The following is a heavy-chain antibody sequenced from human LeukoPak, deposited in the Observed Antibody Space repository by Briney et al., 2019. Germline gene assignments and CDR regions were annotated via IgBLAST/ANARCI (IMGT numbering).Heavy chain of an antibody. CDR2: IYHSGSSNY. V-gene: IGHV4-4*08. CDR3: ARLAASCSSSSCSFDY. Sequence: PSEALSLTCTVSGASITSYYWSWIRQPPRKGLEWIGYIYHSGSSNYNYNPSLKSRVTISVDTSKNQFSLKLSSVTAADTAVYSCARLAASCSSSSCSFDYWGQGTLVTVSS. D-gene: IGHD2-2*01. J-gene: IGHJ4*02. CDR1: GASITSYY.